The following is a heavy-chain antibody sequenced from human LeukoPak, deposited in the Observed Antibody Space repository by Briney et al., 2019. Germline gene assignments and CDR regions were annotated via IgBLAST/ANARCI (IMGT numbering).Heavy chain of an antibody. CDR1: GGSISSGSYY. V-gene: IGHV4-61*02. CDR2: IYTSGST. J-gene: IGHJ4*02. Sequence: PSETLSLTCTVSGGSISSGSYYWSWIRQPAGKGLEWIGRIYTSGSTNYNPPLKSRVTISVDTSKDQFSLKLSSVTAADTAVYYCASSYYYDSSGYYSFDYWGQGTLVTVSS. D-gene: IGHD3-22*01. CDR3: ASSYYYDSSGYYSFDY.